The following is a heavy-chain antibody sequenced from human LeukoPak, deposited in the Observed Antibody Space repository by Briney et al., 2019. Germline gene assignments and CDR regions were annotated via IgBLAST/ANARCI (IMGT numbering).Heavy chain of an antibody. D-gene: IGHD6-6*01. CDR1: GYTFTSYG. CDR3: ARDSARAPVIAARTFDY. Sequence: ASVKVPCKASGYTFTSYGISWVRQAPGQGLEWMGWISAYNGNTNYAQKLQGRVTMTTDTSTSTAYMELRSLRSDDTAVYYCARDSARAPVIAARTFDYWGQGTLVTVSS. J-gene: IGHJ4*02. V-gene: IGHV1-18*01. CDR2: ISAYNGNT.